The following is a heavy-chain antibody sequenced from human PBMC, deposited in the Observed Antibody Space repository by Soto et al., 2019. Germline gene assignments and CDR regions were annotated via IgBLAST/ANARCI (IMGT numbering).Heavy chain of an antibody. V-gene: IGHV3-48*02. CDR3: ARSDYGDPHFDY. CDR2: ISSSSTI. J-gene: IGHJ4*02. CDR1: GFTFSSYS. D-gene: IGHD4-17*01. Sequence: EVQLVESGGGLVQPGGSLRLSCAASGFTFSSYSMNWVRQAPGKGLEWVSYISSSSTIYYADSVKGRFTISRDNAKNSLYLQMNSLRDEDTAVYYCARSDYGDPHFDYWGQGTLVTVSS.